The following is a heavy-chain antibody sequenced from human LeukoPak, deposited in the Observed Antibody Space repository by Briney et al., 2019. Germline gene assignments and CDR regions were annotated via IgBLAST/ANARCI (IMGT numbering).Heavy chain of an antibody. Sequence: GGSLRLSCSFSGFIATSNYMAWVRQSAGKGLQWISFIYGGGNTLYADSVRDRFSISRDNSKHTLYLQMKSLRVEDTAVYYCATSGRSGMAFDFWGQGTLVTVSS. V-gene: IGHV3-53*01. D-gene: IGHD1-26*01. CDR2: IYGGGNT. J-gene: IGHJ4*02. CDR3: ATSGRSGMAFDF. CDR1: GFIATSNY.